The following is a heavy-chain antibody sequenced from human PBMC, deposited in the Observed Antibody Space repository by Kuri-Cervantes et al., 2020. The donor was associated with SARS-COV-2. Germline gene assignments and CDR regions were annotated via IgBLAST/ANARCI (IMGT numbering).Heavy chain of an antibody. Sequence: GESLKISCEASGFTFSSYWMHWVRQAPGKGLVWVSRINSGGSSTSYADSLKGRFTISRDNSKNTLYLQMNSLRAEDTAVYYCAKGDIVVVPAATFGMDVWGQGTTVTVSS. J-gene: IGHJ6*02. CDR2: INSGGSST. V-gene: IGHV3-74*01. CDR1: GFTFSSYW. D-gene: IGHD2-2*01. CDR3: AKGDIVVVPAATFGMDV.